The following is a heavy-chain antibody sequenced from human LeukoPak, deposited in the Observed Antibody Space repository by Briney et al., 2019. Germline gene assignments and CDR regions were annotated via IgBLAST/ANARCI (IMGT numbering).Heavy chain of an antibody. CDR1: GGSFSGYH. Sequence: TETLSLTCVVYGGSFSGYHWSWIRQPPGKGPEWIGELNHSGMTNYSPSLKSRATISVDTSKNHFFLKLTSVTAADTAVYYCARGPLSRAYGSRGQGTLVTVSS. D-gene: IGHD3-10*01. CDR2: LNHSGMT. V-gene: IGHV4-34*01. CDR3: ARGPLSRAYGS. J-gene: IGHJ4*02.